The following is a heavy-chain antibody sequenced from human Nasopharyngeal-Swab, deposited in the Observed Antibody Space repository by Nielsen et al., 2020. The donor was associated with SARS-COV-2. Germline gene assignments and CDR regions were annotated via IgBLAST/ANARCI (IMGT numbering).Heavy chain of an antibody. CDR3: AKVGAGVPTDY. D-gene: IGHD3-16*01. Sequence: GGSLRLSCAASGFTFSSYAMTWFRQAPGKGLEWVSAISGSGGSTYYADSVKGRFTISRDNSKNTLYLQMNSLRAEDTAVYYCAKVGAGVPTDYWGQGTLVTVSS. CDR2: ISGSGGST. J-gene: IGHJ4*02. CDR1: GFTFSSYA. V-gene: IGHV3-23*01.